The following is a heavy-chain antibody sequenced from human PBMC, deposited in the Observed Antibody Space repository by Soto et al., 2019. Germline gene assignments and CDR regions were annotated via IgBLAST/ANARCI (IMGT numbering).Heavy chain of an antibody. Sequence: SETLSLTCTVSGGSISSYYWSWIRQPPGKGLEWIGYIYYSGSTNYNPSLKSRVTISVDTSKNQFSLKLSSVTAADTAVYYCARDLEAGADIVLVPAGRWGMDVWGQGTTVTVSS. V-gene: IGHV4-59*12. D-gene: IGHD2-2*01. CDR2: IYYSGST. CDR3: ARDLEAGADIVLVPAGRWGMDV. J-gene: IGHJ6*02. CDR1: GGSISSYY.